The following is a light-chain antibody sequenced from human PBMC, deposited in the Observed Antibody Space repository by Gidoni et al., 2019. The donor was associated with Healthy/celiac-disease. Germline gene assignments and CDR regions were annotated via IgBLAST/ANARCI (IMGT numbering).Light chain of an antibody. J-gene: IGLJ2*01. CDR2: QDS. CDR3: QAWDSSTVV. CDR1: NLGDKY. V-gene: IGLV3-1*01. Sequence: SYELTQPPSASVSPGQTASITCSGDNLGDKYACWYQQKPGQSPVLGIYQDSKRPSGIPERFSGSNSGNTATLTISGTQAMDEADYYCQAWDSSTVVFGGGTKLTVL.